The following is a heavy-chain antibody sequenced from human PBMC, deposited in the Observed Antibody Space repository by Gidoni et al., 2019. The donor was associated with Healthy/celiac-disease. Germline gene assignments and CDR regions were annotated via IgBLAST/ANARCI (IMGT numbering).Heavy chain of an antibody. V-gene: IGHV5-51*03. CDR2: IYPGDSDT. CDR3: ARLLETGTTNWFDP. Sequence: EVQLVQSGAEEKKPGESLKISCKGSGHSLTRYWIGWVRQMTWKGLVRRGIIYPGDSDTSYSPSFQVQVTISADKSISTAYLQWSSLKASDTAMYYCARLLETGTTNWFDPWGQGTLVTVSS. J-gene: IGHJ5*02. D-gene: IGHD1-7*01. CDR1: GHSLTRYW.